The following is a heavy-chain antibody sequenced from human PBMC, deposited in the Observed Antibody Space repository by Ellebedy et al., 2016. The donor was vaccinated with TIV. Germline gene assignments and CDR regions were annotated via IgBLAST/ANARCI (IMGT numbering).Heavy chain of an antibody. CDR1: GFTFTSYW. CDR3: ARDTLVGVTDSYFDY. Sequence: GESLKISCEASGFTFTSYWMYWVRQAPGKGLEWVANIKQDGSKRFYVDSVKGRITISRDNAKNSLYLQMNNLRAEDTAVYYCARDTLVGVTDSYFDYWGQGTLVTVSS. D-gene: IGHD1-26*01. V-gene: IGHV3-7*03. J-gene: IGHJ4*02. CDR2: IKQDGSKR.